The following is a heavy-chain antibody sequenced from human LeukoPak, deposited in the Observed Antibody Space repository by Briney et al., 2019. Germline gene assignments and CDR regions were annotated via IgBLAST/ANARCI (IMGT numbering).Heavy chain of an antibody. CDR2: ISSSSSYI. Sequence: GGSLRLSCAASGFTFSTYGMHWVRQAPGKGLEWVSSISSSSSYIYYADSVKGRFTISRDNAKNSLYLQMNSLRAEDTAVYYCARGSPWSAAAATGDYWGQGTLVTVSS. CDR3: ARGSPWSAAAATGDY. D-gene: IGHD6-13*01. V-gene: IGHV3-21*01. J-gene: IGHJ4*02. CDR1: GFTFSTYG.